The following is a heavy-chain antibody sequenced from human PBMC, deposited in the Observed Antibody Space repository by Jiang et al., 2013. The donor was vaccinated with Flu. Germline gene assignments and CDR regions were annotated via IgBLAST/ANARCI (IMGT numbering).Heavy chain of an antibody. J-gene: IGHJ4*02. CDR3: VRGRKGTPWSGYAIDY. CDR1: GFTFSSYA. V-gene: IGHV3-33*01. Sequence: RSLRLSCAASGFTFSSYAIHWVRQAPGKGLEWVAVIWYDGTNKYYADSVKGRFTISRDNSKNTLYLQMNSLRAEDTALYYCVRGRKGTPWSGYAIDYWGQGTLVTVSS. CDR2: IWYDGTNK. D-gene: IGHD3-3*01.